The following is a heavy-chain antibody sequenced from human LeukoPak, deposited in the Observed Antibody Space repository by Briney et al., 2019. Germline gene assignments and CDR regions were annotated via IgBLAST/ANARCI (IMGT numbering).Heavy chain of an antibody. CDR3: AKDDRRYCSSTSCLDSFNP. CDR1: GFTFSSYA. CDR2: ISGSGGST. Sequence: GGSLRLSCGASGFTFSSYAMSWVRQAPGKGLEWVSAISGSGGSTYYADSVKGRFTISRDNSKNTLHLQMNSLRAEDTAVYYCAKDDRRYCSSTSCLDSFNPWGQGTLVTVSS. D-gene: IGHD2-2*01. V-gene: IGHV3-23*01. J-gene: IGHJ5*02.